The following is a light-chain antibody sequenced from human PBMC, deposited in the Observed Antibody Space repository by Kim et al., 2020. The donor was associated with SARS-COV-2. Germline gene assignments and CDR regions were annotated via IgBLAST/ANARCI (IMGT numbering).Light chain of an antibody. J-gene: IGLJ2*01. CDR3: QAWDSATVV. CDR2: QDI. Sequence: VSPGQTASITCSGDKLGDKYVCWYQQKPGQSPVVVIYQDIKRPSGIPERFSGSNSGNTATLTISGTQAMDEADYYCQAWDSATVVFGGGTQLTVL. CDR1: KLGDKY. V-gene: IGLV3-1*01.